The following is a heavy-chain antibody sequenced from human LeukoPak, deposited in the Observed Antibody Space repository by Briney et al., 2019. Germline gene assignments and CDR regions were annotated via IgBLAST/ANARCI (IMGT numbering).Heavy chain of an antibody. J-gene: IGHJ4*02. D-gene: IGHD3-22*01. V-gene: IGHV3-15*01. CDR2: IKSKTDGGTT. CDR3: ARDGYYDSSGYYYRY. Sequence: GGSLRLSCAASGFIFSNAWMSWVRQAPGKGGEWVGRIKSKTDGGTTDYAAPVKGRFTISREDSKNTLYLQMNSLRAEDTAVYYCARDGYYDSSGYYYRYWGQGTLVTVSS. CDR1: GFIFSNAW.